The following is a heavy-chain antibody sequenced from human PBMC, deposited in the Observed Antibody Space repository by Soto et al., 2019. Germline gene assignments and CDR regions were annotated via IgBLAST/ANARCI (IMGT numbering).Heavy chain of an antibody. Sequence: SVKVSCKASGGTFSSYAISWVRQAPGQGLEWMGGIIPIFGTANYAQKFQGRVTITADESTSTAYMELSSLRSEDTAVYYCATRGYYYDSSGYYPIDLDYWGQGTLVTVSS. D-gene: IGHD3-22*01. CDR2: IIPIFGTA. CDR1: GGTFSSYA. J-gene: IGHJ4*02. V-gene: IGHV1-69*13. CDR3: ATRGYYYDSSGYYPIDLDY.